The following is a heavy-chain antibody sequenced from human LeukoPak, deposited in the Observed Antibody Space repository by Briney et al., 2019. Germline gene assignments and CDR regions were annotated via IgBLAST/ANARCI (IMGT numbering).Heavy chain of an antibody. V-gene: IGHV3-23*01. CDR1: GFTFSSYA. CDR2: ISGSGGNT. D-gene: IGHD2-21*02. J-gene: IGHJ4*02. Sequence: GGSLRLPCAASGFTFSSYAMSWVRQAPGKGLEWVSAISGSGGNTYYADSVKGRFTISRDNSKNTLYLQMNSLRAEDTAVYYCAKGSRPCGGDCYSSLGPLDYWGQGTLVTVSS. CDR3: AKGSRPCGGDCYSSLGPLDY.